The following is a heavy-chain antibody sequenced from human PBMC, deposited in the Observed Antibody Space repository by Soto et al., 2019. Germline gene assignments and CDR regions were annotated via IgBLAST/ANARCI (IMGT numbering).Heavy chain of an antibody. D-gene: IGHD1-26*01. CDR1: GGSISSYH. V-gene: IGHV4-59*01. CDR3: ARVSPPKHSGTCFDH. J-gene: IGHJ4*02. Sequence: QVQLQESGPGLVKPSETLSLTCTVSGGSISSYHWTWIRQPPGKGLEWIGYIYYSGSANYNPSLKSRVSIYIDTSKNQFSLNLKTVTAADTAMYFCARVSPPKHSGTCFDHWGQGTLVTVSS. CDR2: IYYSGSA.